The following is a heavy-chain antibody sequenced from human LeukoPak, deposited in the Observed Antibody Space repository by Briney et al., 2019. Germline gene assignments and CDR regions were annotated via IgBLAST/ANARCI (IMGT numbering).Heavy chain of an antibody. CDR1: GYTFTSYD. D-gene: IGHD6-19*01. Sequence: ASVKVSCKASGYTFTSYDINWVRQATGQGLEWMGWMNPNSGNAGYAQKFQGRVTMTRDTSISTAYMELSSLRSEDTAVYYCAKGEESSGLVSTYFDYWGRGTLVTVSS. CDR2: MNPNSGNA. J-gene: IGHJ4*02. CDR3: AKGEESSGLVSTYFDY. V-gene: IGHV1-8*01.